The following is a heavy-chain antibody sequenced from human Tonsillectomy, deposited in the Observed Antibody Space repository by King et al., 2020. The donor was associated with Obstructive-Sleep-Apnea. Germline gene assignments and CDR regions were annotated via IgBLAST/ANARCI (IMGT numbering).Heavy chain of an antibody. J-gene: IGHJ4*02. CDR2: IYYSGTT. Sequence: HLQLQESGPGLVKPSETLSLTCSVSGGSVSSPTYYWGWIRQPPGKGLEWIGNIYYSGTTYYKPSLKSRVTISVDTSKNQLSLRLSSVTAADTAVYYCARAVGRVTTGDYYDYWGQGTLVTVSS. V-gene: IGHV4-39*07. CDR1: GGSVSSPTYY. CDR3: ARAVGRVTTGDYYDY. D-gene: IGHD4-17*01.